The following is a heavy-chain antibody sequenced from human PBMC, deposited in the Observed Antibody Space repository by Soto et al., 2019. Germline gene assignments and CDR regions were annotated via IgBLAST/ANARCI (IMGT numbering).Heavy chain of an antibody. D-gene: IGHD4-17*01. CDR3: ARHLYFYGPLPSQYQHGMED. Sequence: QVQLVQSGPEVKRPGSSIKVSCESSGDTFSSYTFSWVRQASGQGLEWMGRIIPIVSMVNSAKKFQGRVNITADKSTNTAYMEMSSLRSEDTAVYYCARHLYFYGPLPSQYQHGMEDWGQGTTVTVSS. CDR1: GDTFSSYT. J-gene: IGHJ6*02. V-gene: IGHV1-69*02. CDR2: IIPIVSMV.